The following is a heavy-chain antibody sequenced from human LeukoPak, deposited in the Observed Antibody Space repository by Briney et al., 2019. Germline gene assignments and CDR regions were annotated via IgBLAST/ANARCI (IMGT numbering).Heavy chain of an antibody. CDR3: ARDPVGDTGEDI. D-gene: IGHD1-26*01. J-gene: IGHJ3*02. Sequence: GASVKLSFKASGYTVTSYDINWGRQATGQGLEWMGLGNPNSGNTGYAQKFQGSVTITRNTSISTAYMELSSLRSEDTAVYYCARDPVGDTGEDIWGQGTMVTVSS. V-gene: IGHV1-8*03. CDR2: GNPNSGNT. CDR1: GYTVTSYD.